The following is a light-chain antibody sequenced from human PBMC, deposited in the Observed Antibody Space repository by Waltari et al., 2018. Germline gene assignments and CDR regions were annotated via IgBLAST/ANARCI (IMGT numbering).Light chain of an antibody. Sequence: IQMTQSPSSVSASVVDRVTITCRASQGISGLLAWYQLKPGKGPTLLIYAASSLQSGVPSRFSGSGFGTDFTLTISSLRPEDLATYYCQQTHSFPLTFGGGTKVEIK. CDR3: QQTHSFPLT. CDR2: AAS. V-gene: IGKV1D-12*01. CDR1: QGISGL. J-gene: IGKJ4*01.